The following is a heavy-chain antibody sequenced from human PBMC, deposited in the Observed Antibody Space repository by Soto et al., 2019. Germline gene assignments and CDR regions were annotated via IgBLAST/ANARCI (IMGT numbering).Heavy chain of an antibody. V-gene: IGHV1-69*06. CDR3: ARAAKRYFDY. Sequence: QVQLVQSGAEVKKPGSSVKVSCKTSGVTFNTFAISWVRQAPGQGLEYMGGLIPVLGPANYAQRFQGRVTITADTSTSTAYLELSNLTSEDTAVYYCARAAKRYFDYWGQGTLVTVSS. CDR2: LIPVLGPA. J-gene: IGHJ4*02. CDR1: GVTFNTFA.